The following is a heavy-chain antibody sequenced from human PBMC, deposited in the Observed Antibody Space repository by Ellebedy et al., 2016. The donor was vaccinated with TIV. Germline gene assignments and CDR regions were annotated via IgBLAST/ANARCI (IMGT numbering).Heavy chain of an antibody. CDR2: IYYGGDT. V-gene: IGHV4-59*01. Sequence: SETLSLTCSVSGASISSDYWSWIRQPPGKGLEWIGYIYYGGDTKYNPSLKSRVTISVDTSKNQFSLKLRSVTAADTAVYYCARFGGGWFDPWGQGTLVTVSS. D-gene: IGHD3-10*01. CDR3: ARFGGGWFDP. CDR1: GASISSDY. J-gene: IGHJ5*02.